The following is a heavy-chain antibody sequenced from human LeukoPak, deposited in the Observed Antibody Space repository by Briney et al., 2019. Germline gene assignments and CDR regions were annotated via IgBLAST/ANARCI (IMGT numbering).Heavy chain of an antibody. CDR1: GGSISSSNYY. Sequence: SETLSLTCTVSGGSISSSNYYWGWIRQPPGKGLQWIGSIYYSGSTYYNPSLKSRVTISVDTSKNQFSLKLSSVTAADTAVYYCARGGWNKFDYWGQGTLVTVSS. CDR2: IYYSGST. CDR3: ARGGWNKFDY. J-gene: IGHJ4*02. V-gene: IGHV4-39*07. D-gene: IGHD3-22*01.